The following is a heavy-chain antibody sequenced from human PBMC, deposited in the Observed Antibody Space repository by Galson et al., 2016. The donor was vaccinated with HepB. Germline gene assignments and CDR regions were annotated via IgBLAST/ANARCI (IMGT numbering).Heavy chain of an antibody. D-gene: IGHD4-11*01. Sequence: SLRLSCSASGPTFSSFAMSWVRQAPGKGLEWFAGITGTGSSTYYAYSVRARFTITRDKSRNIPYLQMNSPGAEDTAVFYCGRGGITTVVGGPAPAHWGQGTLVTVSS. CDR1: GPTFSSFA. V-gene: IGHV3-23*01. CDR2: ITGTGSST. J-gene: IGHJ1*01. CDR3: GRGGITTVVGGPAPAH.